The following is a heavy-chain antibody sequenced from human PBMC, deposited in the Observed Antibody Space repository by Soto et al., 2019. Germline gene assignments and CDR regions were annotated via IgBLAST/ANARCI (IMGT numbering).Heavy chain of an antibody. CDR1: GGSTSGREW. J-gene: IGHJ2*01. D-gene: IGHD1-26*01. CDR3: XRDSPSGKTWHFDL. Sequence: HVQLQESGPGLVKPSGTLSLTCDVSGGSTSGREWWTWVRQSPGKGLEWIGEIHHGGNVNYNPSXXXXXXIXLXXXXXXXXXXXXXXXAADTAXXXXXRDSPSGKTWHFDLWGRGTLVTVSS. V-gene: IGHV4-4*02. CDR2: IHHGGNV.